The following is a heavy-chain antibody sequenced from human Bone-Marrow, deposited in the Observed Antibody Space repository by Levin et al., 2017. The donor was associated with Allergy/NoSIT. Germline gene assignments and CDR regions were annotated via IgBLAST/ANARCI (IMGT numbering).Heavy chain of an antibody. Sequence: SETLSLTCTVSGGSVTSITDYWNWIRQPPGKGLEWIGYISYSGSTKYNPSLKSRVTISQDTSKNQFSLKLTSVTAADTAVYYCVREVLADGEDYYYYSYAMDVWGQGTTVTVSS. CDR1: GGSVTSITDY. CDR2: ISYSGST. J-gene: IGHJ6*02. CDR3: VREVLADGEDYYYYSYAMDV. D-gene: IGHD3-3*02. V-gene: IGHV4-61*01.